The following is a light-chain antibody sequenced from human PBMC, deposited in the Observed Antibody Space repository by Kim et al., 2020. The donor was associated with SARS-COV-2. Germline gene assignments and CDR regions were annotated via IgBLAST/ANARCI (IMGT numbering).Light chain of an antibody. CDR2: GRN. CDR1: SLRSYY. V-gene: IGLV3-19*01. CDR3: QSRDSGGNVL. J-gene: IGLJ2*01. Sequence: SSELTQDPAVSVALGQTVRITCQGDSLRSYYATWYQQRPIQAPVLVIYGRNNRPSGIPDRFSGSSSGNTASLTISGAQAEDEADFYCQSRDSGGNVLFGGGTKLTVL.